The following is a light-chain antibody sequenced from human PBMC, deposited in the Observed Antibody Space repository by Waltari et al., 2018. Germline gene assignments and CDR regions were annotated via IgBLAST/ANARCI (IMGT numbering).Light chain of an antibody. J-gene: IGKJ4*01. CDR1: QGISTH. CDR3: LHLNNFPLS. CDR2: AAS. Sequence: DIQLTQSPSFLSASVRDRVTITCRASQGISTHLAWYQQKPGKGPKLLINAASTLQSDNPSRFSGSGSGKEFTLTISSLQSEDFATYYCLHLNNFPLSFGGGTKVELK. V-gene: IGKV1-9*01.